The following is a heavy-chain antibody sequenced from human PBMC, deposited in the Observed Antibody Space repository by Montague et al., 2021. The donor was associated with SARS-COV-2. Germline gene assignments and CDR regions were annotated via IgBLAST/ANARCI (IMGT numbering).Heavy chain of an antibody. CDR3: ARAQNICFIANCVNYFDL. D-gene: IGHD1-1*01. CDR1: RGSFHIFS. Sequence: SETLSLTCAVYRGSFHIFSWSWIRQSPGKGLEWIGYVHYTGSTKYNPSLKTRVTLSLDTPKNHFSLRLNSVTAADTAVYYCARAQNICFIANCVNYFDLWGLGALVSVSS. J-gene: IGHJ4*02. V-gene: IGHV4-59*01. CDR2: VHYTGST.